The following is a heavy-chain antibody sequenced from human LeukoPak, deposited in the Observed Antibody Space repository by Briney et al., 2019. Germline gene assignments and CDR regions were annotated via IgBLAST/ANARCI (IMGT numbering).Heavy chain of an antibody. CDR1: GFIFNNYA. J-gene: IGHJ4*02. D-gene: IGHD6-19*01. Sequence: GGSLRLSCAGSGFIFNNYAMHWVRQPPGKGLEWVSGISWNSGSIDYADSVKGRFTISRDNAKNSLYLQMNSLRVEDTAFYFCAKDNRRHYTSGPNPDSLHWGQGALVTVSS. CDR2: ISWNSGSI. V-gene: IGHV3-9*01. CDR3: AKDNRRHYTSGPNPDSLH.